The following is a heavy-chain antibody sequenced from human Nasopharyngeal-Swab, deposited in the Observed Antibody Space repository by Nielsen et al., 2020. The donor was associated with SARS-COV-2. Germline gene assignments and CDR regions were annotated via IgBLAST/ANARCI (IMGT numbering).Heavy chain of an antibody. J-gene: IGHJ6*02. Sequence: GESLKIYCAASGFTINSFAMHWVRQAPGKGLEWVAVISYDGNNKYYADSVKGRFTISRDNSKNTVYLQMNSLRPEDTAVYYCARYVASGFGDLFPLLRGLDIWGHGTTVTVSS. CDR3: ARYVASGFGDLFPLLRGLDI. CDR1: GFTINSFA. CDR2: ISYDGNNK. V-gene: IGHV3-30-3*01. D-gene: IGHD3-10*01.